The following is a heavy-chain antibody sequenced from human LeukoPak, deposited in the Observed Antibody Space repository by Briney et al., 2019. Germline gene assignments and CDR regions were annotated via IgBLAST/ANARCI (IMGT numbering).Heavy chain of an antibody. V-gene: IGHV4-31*03. D-gene: IGHD3-10*01. CDR1: GGSISGGGYY. J-gene: IGHJ4*02. Sequence: PSQTLSLTCTVSGGSISGGGYYWSWIRQHPGKGLEWIGYIYYSGSTYYNPSLKSRVSISVDTSKNQFSLKLSSVTAADTAVYYCARGRGVRGLDYWGQGTLVTVSS. CDR2: IYYSGST. CDR3: ARGRGVRGLDY.